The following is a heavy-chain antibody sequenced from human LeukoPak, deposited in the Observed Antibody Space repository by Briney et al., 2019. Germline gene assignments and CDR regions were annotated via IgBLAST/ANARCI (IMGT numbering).Heavy chain of an antibody. D-gene: IGHD2-15*01. V-gene: IGHV3-66*01. CDR1: GFTVSSNY. CDR3: ARDFCSAGSCYPDN. Sequence: GGSLRLSCVASGFTVSSNYMSWVRQAPGKGLEWVSVIYSGGSTYYADSVKGRFTISRDNSKNTLYLQMNSLRVEDTAVYYCARDFCSAGSCYPDNWGQGTLVTVSS. J-gene: IGHJ4*02. CDR2: IYSGGST.